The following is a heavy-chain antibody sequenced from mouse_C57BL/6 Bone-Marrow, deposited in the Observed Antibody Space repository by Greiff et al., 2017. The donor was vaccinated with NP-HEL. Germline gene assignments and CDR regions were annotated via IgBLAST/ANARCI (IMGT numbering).Heavy chain of an antibody. J-gene: IGHJ2*01. CDR1: GFTFSDAW. D-gene: IGHD2-1*01. CDR3: TLGYGNYVERFDY. CDR2: IRNKANNHAT. Sequence: EVKVEESGGGLVQPGGSMKLSCAASGFTFSDAWMDWVRQSPEKGLEWVAEIRNKANNHATYYAESVKGRFTISRDDSKSSVYLQMNSLRAEDTGIYYCTLGYGNYVERFDYWGQGTTLTVSS. V-gene: IGHV6-6*01.